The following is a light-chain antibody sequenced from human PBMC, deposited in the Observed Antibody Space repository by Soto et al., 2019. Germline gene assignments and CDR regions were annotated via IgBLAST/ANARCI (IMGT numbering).Light chain of an antibody. V-gene: IGLV2-14*01. CDR3: SSYTSSSTYVV. CDR1: SSDVGGYNY. J-gene: IGLJ2*01. CDR2: DVS. Sequence: QSVLTQPASVSGSPGQSITISCTGTSSDVGGYNYVSWYQQHPGKAPKLMIYDVSNRPSGVSNRFSGSKSGNTASLTISGLQAVDEADYYCSSYTSSSTYVVFGGGTKLTVL.